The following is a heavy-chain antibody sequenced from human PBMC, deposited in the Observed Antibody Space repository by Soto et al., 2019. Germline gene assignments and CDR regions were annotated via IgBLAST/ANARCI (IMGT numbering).Heavy chain of an antibody. V-gene: IGHV4-30-2*01. CDR1: GASINFGGYS. D-gene: IGHD1-26*01. Sequence: NPSETLSLTCTVSGASINFGGYSGSWIRQTPGKGLEWIGYINHLETTFYNPSFESRLTLSIDRAKNQFSLKLHSMSAADRAVYFCARGGGSDSFDYWGQGILVTVSS. CDR2: INHLETT. CDR3: ARGGGSDSFDY. J-gene: IGHJ4*02.